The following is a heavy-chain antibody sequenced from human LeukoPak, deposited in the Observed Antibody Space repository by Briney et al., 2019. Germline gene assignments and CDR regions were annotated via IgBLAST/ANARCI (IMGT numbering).Heavy chain of an antibody. V-gene: IGHV1-18*01. J-gene: IGHJ4*02. CDR3: ARTNAVLWLVFTAWTFFDY. D-gene: IGHD6-19*01. CDR1: GYTFTSYG. Sequence: ASVKVSCKASGYTFTSYGISWVRQAPGQGLEWMGWISAYNGNTNYAQKLQGRVTMTTDTSTSTAYMELRSLRSDDTAVYYCARTNAVLWLVFTAWTFFDYWGQGTLVTVSS. CDR2: ISAYNGNT.